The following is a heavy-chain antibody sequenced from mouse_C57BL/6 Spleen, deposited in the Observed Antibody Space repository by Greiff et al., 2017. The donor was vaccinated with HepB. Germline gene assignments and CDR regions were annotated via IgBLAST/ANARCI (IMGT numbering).Heavy chain of an antibody. J-gene: IGHJ4*01. D-gene: IGHD1-1*01. CDR2: ISNGGGST. CDR1: GFTFSDYY. CDR3: ARQSSSFSYAMDY. Sequence: EVQVVESGGGLVQPGGSLKLSCAASGFTFSDYYMYWVRQTPEKRLEWVAYISNGGGSTYYPDTVKGRFTISRDNAKNTLYLQMSRLKSEDTAMYYCARQSSSFSYAMDYWGQGTSVTVSS. V-gene: IGHV5-12*01.